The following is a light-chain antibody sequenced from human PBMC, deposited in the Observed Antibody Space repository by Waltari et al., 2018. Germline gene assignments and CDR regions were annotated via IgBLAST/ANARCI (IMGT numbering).Light chain of an antibody. CDR1: ESIATN. CDR2: HAP. J-gene: IGKJ1*01. CDR3: QQYNNWPPST. V-gene: IGKV3-15*01. Sequence: EILLTQPPDTLSVSPGERVTLSYRASESIATNLAWYQQRLGQAPRLLIFHAPSRATDIPAKFSGSGSGTEVTLTISSLQAEDFAVYYCQQYNNWPPSTFGQGTNVEFK.